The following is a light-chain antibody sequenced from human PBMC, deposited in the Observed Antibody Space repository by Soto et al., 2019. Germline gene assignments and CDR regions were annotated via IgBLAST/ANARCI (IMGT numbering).Light chain of an antibody. Sequence: DIQMTQSPSSLSASVGDRVTITCRASQSISSYLNWYQQKPGKAPKLLIYAASSLQSGVPSRFMGSGSGTDFTLTISSLQPEDFATYYCQQSYSTPPWTFGQGTKVEIK. V-gene: IGKV1-39*01. CDR3: QQSYSTPPWT. CDR1: QSISSY. CDR2: AAS. J-gene: IGKJ1*01.